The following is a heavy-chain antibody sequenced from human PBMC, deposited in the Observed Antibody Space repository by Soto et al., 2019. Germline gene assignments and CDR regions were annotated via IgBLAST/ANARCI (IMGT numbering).Heavy chain of an antibody. CDR2: ISGSGGST. J-gene: IGHJ4*02. CDR1: GFTFSSYA. D-gene: IGHD6-19*01. V-gene: IGHV3-23*01. Sequence: GGSLRLSCAASGFTFSSYAMSWVRQAPGKGLGWVSAISGSGGSTYYADSVKGRFTISRDNSKNTLFLQMNSLRAEDTAVYYCAKDDRIAVAGFWYYFDYWGQGTLVTVSS. CDR3: AKDDRIAVAGFWYYFDY.